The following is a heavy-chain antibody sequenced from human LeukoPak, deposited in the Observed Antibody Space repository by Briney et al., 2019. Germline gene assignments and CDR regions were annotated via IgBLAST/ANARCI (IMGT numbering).Heavy chain of an antibody. CDR3: ARRQYQLLQSPYYYYGMDV. V-gene: IGHV3-11*06. Sequence: PGGSLRLSCAVSGFTFSDYYMSWIRQAPGKGLEWVSYISSSSSYTNYADSVKGRFTISRDNAKNSLYLQMNSLRAEDTAVYYCARRQYQLLQSPYYYYGMDVWGKGTTVTVSS. D-gene: IGHD2-2*01. CDR2: ISSSSSYT. CDR1: GFTFSDYY. J-gene: IGHJ6*04.